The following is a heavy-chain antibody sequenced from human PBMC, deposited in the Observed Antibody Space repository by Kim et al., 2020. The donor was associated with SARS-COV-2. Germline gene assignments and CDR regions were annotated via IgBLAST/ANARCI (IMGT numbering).Heavy chain of an antibody. J-gene: IGHJ6*02. D-gene: IGHD3-10*01. CDR1: GFTFSSYA. V-gene: IGHV3-23*01. Sequence: GGSLRLSCAASGFTFSSYAMSWVRQAPGKGLEWVSAISGSGGSTYYADSVKGRFTISRDNSKNTLYLQMNSLRAEDTAVYYCAKDQMGYYGSGRASLNYYYGMDVWGQGTTVTVSS. CDR3: AKDQMGYYGSGRASLNYYYGMDV. CDR2: ISGSGGST.